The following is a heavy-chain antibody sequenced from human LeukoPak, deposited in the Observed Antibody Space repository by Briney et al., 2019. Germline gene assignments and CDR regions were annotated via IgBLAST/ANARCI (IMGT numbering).Heavy chain of an antibody. V-gene: IGHV3-23*01. Sequence: GGSLRLSCVGSGFTFRSHAMSWVRQAPEKGLEFVSGIYENGGTTYYADSVKGRFTISRDNSKNTLYLQMNSLRAEDTAVYYCAVRGYDSSGYRYHDAFDIWGQGTMVTVSS. CDR1: GFTFRSHA. D-gene: IGHD3-22*01. CDR3: AVRGYDSSGYRYHDAFDI. J-gene: IGHJ3*02. CDR2: IYENGGTT.